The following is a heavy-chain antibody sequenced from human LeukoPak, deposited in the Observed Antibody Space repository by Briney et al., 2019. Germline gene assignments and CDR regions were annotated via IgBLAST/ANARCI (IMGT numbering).Heavy chain of an antibody. CDR1: GGSFSVYY. CDR3: ARGWFGFWHNSYLDDNAFDV. D-gene: IGHD3-10*01. CDR2: IYHSGCT. Sequence: PSETLSLTCAVYGGSFSVYYWSWTRQPPGRGGEWIGEIYHSGCTIYHPSLKSRVTISEDTSKDQFSLKMRPVTAADTAVYYCARGWFGFWHNSYLDDNAFDVWGPGTMVTVSS. V-gene: IGHV4-34*01. J-gene: IGHJ3*01.